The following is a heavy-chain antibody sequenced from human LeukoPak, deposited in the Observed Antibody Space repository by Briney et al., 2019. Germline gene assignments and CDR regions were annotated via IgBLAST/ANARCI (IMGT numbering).Heavy chain of an antibody. D-gene: IGHD3-10*01. CDR2: INTGGGT. CDR1: GFTFSAYT. J-gene: IGHJ4*02. Sequence: GGALRLSSAASGFTFSAYTLTWVRQAPGKGPEWVSAINTGGGTNYPDSVKGRFTVSRDNSKTALYLQMNSLRAEDTAVYYCARVRGTIGGYFDNWGQGALVTVSS. V-gene: IGHV3-23*01. CDR3: ARVRGTIGGYFDN.